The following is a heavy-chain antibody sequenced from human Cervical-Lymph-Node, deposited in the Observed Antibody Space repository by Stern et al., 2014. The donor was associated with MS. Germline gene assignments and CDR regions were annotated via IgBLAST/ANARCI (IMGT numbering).Heavy chain of an antibody. D-gene: IGHD6-19*01. V-gene: IGHV3-21*01. Sequence: EVQLVESGGGLVKPGGSLRLSCAASGFTFSSYSMNWVRQAPGQGLERVSSISSSSSYIYYADSVKGRFTISRDNAKNSLYLQMNSLRAEDTAVYYCARGQPRGWSTDWGQGTLVTVSS. CDR3: ARGQPRGWSTD. J-gene: IGHJ4*02. CDR1: GFTFSSYS. CDR2: ISSSSSYI.